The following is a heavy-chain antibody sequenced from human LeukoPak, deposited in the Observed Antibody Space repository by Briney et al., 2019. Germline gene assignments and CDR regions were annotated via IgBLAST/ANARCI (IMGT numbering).Heavy chain of an antibody. CDR1: GYTFTSYD. D-gene: IGHD5-18*01. CDR2: MNPNSGNT. Sequence: ASVKVSCKASGYTFTSYDINWVRQATGQGLEWMGWMNPNSGNTGYAQKFQGRVTMTRNTSISTAYMELSSLRSEDTAVYYSASLGGYSYGKNDYYYYYGMDVWGQGTTVTVSS. V-gene: IGHV1-8*01. J-gene: IGHJ6*02. CDR3: ASLGGYSYGKNDYYYYYGMDV.